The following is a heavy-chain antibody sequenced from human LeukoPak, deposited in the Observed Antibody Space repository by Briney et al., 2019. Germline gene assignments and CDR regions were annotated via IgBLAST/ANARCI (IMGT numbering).Heavy chain of an antibody. V-gene: IGHV1-69*05. CDR2: IIPIFGTA. D-gene: IGHD4-17*01. CDR3: ARASPRNYGDYVLPWPYD. Sequence: GASVKVSCKASGYTFTSYAISWVRQAPGQGLEWMGGIIPIFGTANYAQKFQGRVTITTDESTSTAYMELSSLRSEDTAVYYCARASPRNYGDYVLPWPYDWGQGTLVTVSS. J-gene: IGHJ4*02. CDR1: GYTFTSYA.